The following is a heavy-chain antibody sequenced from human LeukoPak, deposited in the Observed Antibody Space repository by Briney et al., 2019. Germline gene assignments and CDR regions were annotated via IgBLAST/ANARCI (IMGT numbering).Heavy chain of an antibody. V-gene: IGHV3-30*02. J-gene: IGHJ3*02. CDR2: MRDDGSNK. Sequence: GGSLRLSCAASGFTFSTYGMHWVRQAPGKGLEWVAFMRDDGSNKYYADSVKGRFTISRDNSKNTLYLQMNSLRAEDTAVYYCARILRSTPVDAFDIWGQGTMVTVSS. CDR1: GFTFSTYG. D-gene: IGHD4-17*01. CDR3: ARILRSTPVDAFDI.